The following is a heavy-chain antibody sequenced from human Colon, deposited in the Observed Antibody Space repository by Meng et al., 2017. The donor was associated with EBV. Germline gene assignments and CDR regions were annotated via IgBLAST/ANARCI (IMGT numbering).Heavy chain of an antibody. J-gene: IGHJ4*02. CDR2: IYYSGST. Sequence: QVRLQESGPGLGHPFQSRSLACTVSRGSISSGDYYWSWIRQPTGKGLEWIGYIYYSGSTYSNASLKSRVTISIDRSKNQFSLKLSSVTAADTAVYYCARTAYFDFQRAFGYWGQGTLVTVSS. D-gene: IGHD2/OR15-2a*01. V-gene: IGHV4-30-4*01. CDR3: ARTAYFDFQRAFGY. CDR1: RGSISSGDYY.